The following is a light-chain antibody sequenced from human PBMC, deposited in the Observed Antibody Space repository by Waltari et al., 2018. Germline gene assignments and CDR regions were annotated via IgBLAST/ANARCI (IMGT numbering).Light chain of an antibody. Sequence: DIQMTQSPSTLSASIGDRVTITCRASQSVNHWLAWFQQKPGKAPKVLIYLASKLESGVPSRFRCSGFGTEFTLTISSLQSDDIATYYCQQYNAHPWTFGQGTKVDMK. CDR3: QQYNAHPWT. V-gene: IGKV1-5*03. CDR2: LAS. CDR1: QSVNHW. J-gene: IGKJ1*01.